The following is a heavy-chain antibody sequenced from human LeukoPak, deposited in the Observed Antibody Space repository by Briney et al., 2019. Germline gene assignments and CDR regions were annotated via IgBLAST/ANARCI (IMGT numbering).Heavy chain of an antibody. CDR2: ISGSGVST. Sequence: PGGSLRLSCAASGFTFSSYVMNWVRQAPGKGLEWVSAISGSGVSTSYADSVKGRFTISRDNSKNTLYLQMNSLRAEDTAVYYCAKDRIAVAGPDAFDIWGQGTMVTVSS. CDR3: AKDRIAVAGPDAFDI. J-gene: IGHJ3*02. D-gene: IGHD6-19*01. CDR1: GFTFSSYV. V-gene: IGHV3-23*01.